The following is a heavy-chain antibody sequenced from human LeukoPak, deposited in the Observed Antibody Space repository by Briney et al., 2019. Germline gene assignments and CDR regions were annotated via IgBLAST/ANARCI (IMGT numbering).Heavy chain of an antibody. CDR3: ARDELGISY. D-gene: IGHD7-27*01. Sequence: GGSLRLSCAASGLTFSSYSMNWVRQAPGKGLEWVSYISSSSSTIYYADSVKGRFTISRDNAKNSLYLQMNSLRAEDTAVYYCARDELGISYWGQGTLVTVSS. J-gene: IGHJ4*02. V-gene: IGHV3-48*01. CDR2: ISSSSSTI. CDR1: GLTFSSYS.